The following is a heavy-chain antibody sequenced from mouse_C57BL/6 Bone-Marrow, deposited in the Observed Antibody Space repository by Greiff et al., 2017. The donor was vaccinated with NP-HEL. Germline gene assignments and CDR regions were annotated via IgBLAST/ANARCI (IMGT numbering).Heavy chain of an antibody. CDR2: ISSGGSYT. D-gene: IGHD2-4*01. CDR1: GFTFSSYG. V-gene: IGHV5-6*01. CDR3: ARRGYYDYDGYFDY. J-gene: IGHJ2*01. Sequence: EVKLMESGGDLVKPGGSLKLSCAASGFTFSSYGMSWVRQTPDKRLEWVATISSGGSYTYYPDSVKGRFTISRDNAKNTLYLQMSSLKSEDTAMYYCARRGYYDYDGYFDYWGQGTTLTVSS.